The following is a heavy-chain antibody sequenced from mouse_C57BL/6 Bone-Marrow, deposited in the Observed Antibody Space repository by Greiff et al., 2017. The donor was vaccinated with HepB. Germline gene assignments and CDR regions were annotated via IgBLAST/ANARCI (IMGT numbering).Heavy chain of an antibody. CDR3: ARRDYGSSKGYYAMDY. J-gene: IGHJ4*01. D-gene: IGHD1-1*01. V-gene: IGHV1-74*01. Sequence: QVQLQQPGAELVKPGASVKVSCKASGYTFTSYWMHWVKQRPGQGLGWIGRLHPSDSDTNYNQKFKGKATLTVDNSSSTAYMQLRSLTSEDSAVYYCARRDYGSSKGYYAMDYWGQGTSVTVSS. CDR1: GYTFTSYW. CDR2: LHPSDSDT.